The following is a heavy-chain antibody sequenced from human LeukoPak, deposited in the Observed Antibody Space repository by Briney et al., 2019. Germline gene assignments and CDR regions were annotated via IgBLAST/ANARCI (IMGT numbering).Heavy chain of an antibody. CDR3: ARSYSLYDY. CDR2: ISYDGSNK. Sequence: GRSLRLSCAASGFTFSSYAMHWVRQAPGKGLEWVAVISYDGSNKYYADSMKGRFTISRDNSKNTLYLQMNSLRAEDTAVYYCARSYSLYDYWGQGTLVTVSS. D-gene: IGHD1-26*01. CDR1: GFTFSSYA. J-gene: IGHJ4*02. V-gene: IGHV3-30-3*01.